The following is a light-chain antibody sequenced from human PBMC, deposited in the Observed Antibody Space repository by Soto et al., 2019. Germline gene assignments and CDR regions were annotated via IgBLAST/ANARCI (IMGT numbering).Light chain of an antibody. CDR2: GAS. CDR1: QSVSSSY. V-gene: IGKV3-20*01. Sequence: EIVLTQSPGTLSLSPGERATLSCRASQSVSSSYLAWYQQKPGQAPRLLIYGASSRATGIPDRFSGSGSGTDFTLTISSLEPEDFAVYYCQQYGSSPSTVGQGTKVEIK. J-gene: IGKJ1*01. CDR3: QQYGSSPST.